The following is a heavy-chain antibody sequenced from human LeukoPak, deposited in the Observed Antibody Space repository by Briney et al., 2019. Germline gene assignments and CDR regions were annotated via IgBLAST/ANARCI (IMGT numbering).Heavy chain of an antibody. J-gene: IGHJ4*02. CDR3: ARDRRKYYYDSSVTLFDY. V-gene: IGHV1-18*01. D-gene: IGHD3-22*01. Sequence: ASVKVSCKASGYTFTNYGISWVRQAPGQGLEWMGWISAYNGNTNYAQKLQGRVTMTTDTSTSTAYMELRSLRSDDTAVYYCARDRRKYYYDSSVTLFDYWGQGTLVTVSS. CDR2: ISAYNGNT. CDR1: GYTFTNYG.